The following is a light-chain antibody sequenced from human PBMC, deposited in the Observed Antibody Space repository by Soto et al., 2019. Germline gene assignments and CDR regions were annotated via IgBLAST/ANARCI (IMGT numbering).Light chain of an antibody. Sequence: SALTQPASVSGSPGQSITISCTGSSSDIGGYQHVSWYQLHPGKAPKLMIFEVNNRPSGVSFRFSGSKSGNTASLTISGLQVEDEADYFCSSYSISTAYLFGTGTKVTVL. CDR1: SSDIGGYQH. CDR3: SSYSISTAYL. V-gene: IGLV2-14*01. J-gene: IGLJ1*01. CDR2: EVN.